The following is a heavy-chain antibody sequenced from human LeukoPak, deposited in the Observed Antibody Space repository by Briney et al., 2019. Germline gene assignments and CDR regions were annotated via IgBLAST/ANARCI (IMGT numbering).Heavy chain of an antibody. J-gene: IGHJ4*02. CDR2: IYHSGIT. CDR1: GFTFSTYW. Sequence: GSLRLSCAASGFTFSTYWMSWVRQPPGKGLERIGEIYHSGITNYNPSLKSRVTISVDKSKNQFSLKLSSVTAADTAIYYCATQLPFYLDFWGQGTLVTVSS. D-gene: IGHD1-1*01. CDR3: ATQLPFYLDF. V-gene: IGHV4-4*02.